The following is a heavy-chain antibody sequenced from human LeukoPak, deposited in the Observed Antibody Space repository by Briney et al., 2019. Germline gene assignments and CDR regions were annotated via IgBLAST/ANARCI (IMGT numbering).Heavy chain of an antibody. D-gene: IGHD3-10*01. J-gene: IGHJ4*02. CDR1: GFTFSSYA. Sequence: GGSLRLSCAASGFTFSSYAMHWVRQAPGKGLEWVAVISYDGSNKYYADSVKGRFTISRDNSKNTLYLQMNSLRAEDTAVYYCARGPMVRGVIMAMIVDYRGQGTLVTVSS. V-gene: IGHV3-30-3*01. CDR2: ISYDGSNK. CDR3: ARGPMVRGVIMAMIVDY.